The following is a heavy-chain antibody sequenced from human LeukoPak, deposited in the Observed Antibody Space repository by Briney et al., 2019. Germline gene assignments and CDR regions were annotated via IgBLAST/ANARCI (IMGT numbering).Heavy chain of an antibody. Sequence: ASVTVSFTASGYTFTSYGISWVRQAPGQGLEWMGWISAYNGNTNYAQKLQGRVTMTTDTSTSTAYMELSSLRSDDTAVYYCARDGPYGSGIYRGNYYYMDVWGKGTTVTVSS. CDR2: ISAYNGNT. CDR3: ARDGPYGSGIYRGNYYYMDV. CDR1: GYTFTSYG. D-gene: IGHD3-10*01. J-gene: IGHJ6*03. V-gene: IGHV1-18*01.